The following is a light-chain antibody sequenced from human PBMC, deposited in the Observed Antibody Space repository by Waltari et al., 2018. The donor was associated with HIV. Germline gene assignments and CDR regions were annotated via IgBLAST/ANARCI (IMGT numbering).Light chain of an antibody. J-gene: IGLJ2*01. CDR3: ASYKTAYTMV. CDR2: DVT. Sequence: QSALTQPASVSGSPGQWVTISCSGTTHDIGGYSHVSWYQQPPGKAPKLIIYDVTYRPSGVSDRFSGSKSGNAASLTISGLQPEDEGDYFCASYKTAYTMVFGGGTRLTV. CDR1: THDIGGYSH. V-gene: IGLV2-14*03.